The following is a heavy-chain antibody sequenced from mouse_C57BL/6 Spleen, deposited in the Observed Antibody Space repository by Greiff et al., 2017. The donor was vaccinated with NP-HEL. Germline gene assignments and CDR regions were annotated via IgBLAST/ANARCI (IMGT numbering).Heavy chain of an antibody. Sequence: EVMLVESGGGLVKPGGSLKLSCAASGFTFSSYTMSWVRQTPEKRLEWVATISGGGGNTYYPDSVKGRFTISRDNAKNTLYLQMSSLRSDDTALDYCARLRDYDGLLAMDYWGQGTSVTVSS. J-gene: IGHJ4*01. V-gene: IGHV5-9*01. CDR1: GFTFSSYT. CDR2: ISGGGGNT. D-gene: IGHD2-4*01. CDR3: ARLRDYDGLLAMDY.